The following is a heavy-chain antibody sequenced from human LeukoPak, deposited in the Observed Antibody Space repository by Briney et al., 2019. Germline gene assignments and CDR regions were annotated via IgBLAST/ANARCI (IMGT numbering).Heavy chain of an antibody. D-gene: IGHD3-10*01. V-gene: IGHV4-34*01. Sequence: SETLTLTCGVFGVSINDYYWSWIRQSPGKGLEWIGEISHSEGTRYNPSLESRVTMSVGTSENQLSLKLIFVTAADTAVYYCARIRCAHSASLCYNHWGLGTLVTVSS. CDR1: GVSINDYY. CDR3: ARIRCAHSASLCYNH. J-gene: IGHJ4*02. CDR2: ISHSEGT.